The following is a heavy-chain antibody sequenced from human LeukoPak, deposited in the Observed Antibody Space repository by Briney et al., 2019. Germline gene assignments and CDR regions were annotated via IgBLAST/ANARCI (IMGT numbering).Heavy chain of an antibody. CDR2: ISSSSSYI. Sequence: PGGSLKLSCAASGFTFSSYSMNWVRQAPGKGLEWVSSISSSSSYIYYADSVKGRFTISRDNAKNSLYLQMNSLRAEDTAVYYCARSLFTFGGDYGEYERSEYFQHWGQGTLVTVSS. J-gene: IGHJ1*01. CDR1: GFTFSSYS. V-gene: IGHV3-21*01. D-gene: IGHD4-17*01. CDR3: ARSLFTFGGDYGEYERSEYFQH.